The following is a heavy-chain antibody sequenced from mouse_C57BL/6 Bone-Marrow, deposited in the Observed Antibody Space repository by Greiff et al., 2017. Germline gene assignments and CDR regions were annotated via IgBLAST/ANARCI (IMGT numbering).Heavy chain of an antibody. CDR1: CYTFTSYW. D-gene: IGHD2-12*01. Sequence: QVQLQQPGAELVKPGASVKLSCKASCYTFTSYWMHWVKQRPGQGLEWIGMIHPNSGSTNYNEKFKSKATLTVDKSSSTAYMQLSSLTSEDSAVYYCARYHDGGFAYWGQGTLVTVAA. CDR3: ARYHDGGFAY. CDR2: IHPNSGST. V-gene: IGHV1-64*01. J-gene: IGHJ3*01.